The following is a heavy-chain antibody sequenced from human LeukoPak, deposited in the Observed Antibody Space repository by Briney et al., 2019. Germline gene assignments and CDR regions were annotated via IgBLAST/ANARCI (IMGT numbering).Heavy chain of an antibody. CDR1: GGSFSGYY. D-gene: IGHD3-9*01. V-gene: IGHV4-34*01. CDR3: ARNLFYYFDY. Sequence: PSETLSLTCAVYGGSFSGYYWSWIRQPPGKWLEWIGEINHSGSTNYNPSLKSRVTISVDTSKNQFSLKLSSVTAADTAVYYCARNLFYYFDYWGQGTLVTVSS. CDR2: INHSGST. J-gene: IGHJ4*02.